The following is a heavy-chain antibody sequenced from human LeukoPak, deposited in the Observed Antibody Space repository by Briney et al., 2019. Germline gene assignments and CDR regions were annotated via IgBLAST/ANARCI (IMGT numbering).Heavy chain of an antibody. V-gene: IGHV3-23*01. CDR3: AKGDRYCSGGSCFHDAFDI. J-gene: IGHJ3*02. CDR1: GFTFSSYA. CDR2: ISGSGGST. D-gene: IGHD2-15*01. Sequence: GGSLRLSCAASGFTFSSYAMSWVRQAPGKGLEWVSAISGSGGSTYYADSVKGRFTISRDNSKNTLYLQMNSLRAEDTAVYYCAKGDRYCSGGSCFHDAFDIWGQGTVVTVSS.